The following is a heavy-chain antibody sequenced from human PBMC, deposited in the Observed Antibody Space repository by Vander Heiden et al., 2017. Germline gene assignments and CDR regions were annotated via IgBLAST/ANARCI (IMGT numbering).Heavy chain of an antibody. D-gene: IGHD3-10*01. CDR1: GFTFSRYG. CDR3: AKDSHSGTGGRIDY. CDR2: ISYDGSNK. V-gene: IGHV3-30*18. Sequence: QVQLVESGGGVVQPGRSLRLSCAASGFTFSRYGMHWVRQAPGKGLEWVAVISYDGSNKYYADSVKGRFTISRDNSKNTLYLQMNSLRAEDTAVYYCAKDSHSGTGGRIDYWGQGTLVTVSS. J-gene: IGHJ4*02.